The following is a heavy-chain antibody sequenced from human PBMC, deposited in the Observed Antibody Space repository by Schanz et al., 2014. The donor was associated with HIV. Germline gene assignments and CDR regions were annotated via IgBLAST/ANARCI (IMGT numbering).Heavy chain of an antibody. D-gene: IGHD3-10*01. CDR2: IWHDGSNK. Sequence: QVQLVESGGGVVQPGRSLRLSCAASGFIFSRYGMYWVRQAPGKGLEWGAVIWHDGSNKYYADSVKGRFSISRDNSKNTVYLQINGLRVEDTAVYYCAKGQRGIVRGDIDYWGQGTLVTVSS. J-gene: IGHJ4*02. CDR3: AKGQRGIVRGDIDY. V-gene: IGHV3-33*06. CDR1: GFIFSRYG.